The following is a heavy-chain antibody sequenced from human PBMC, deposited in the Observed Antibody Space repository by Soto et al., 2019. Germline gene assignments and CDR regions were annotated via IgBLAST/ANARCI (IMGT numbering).Heavy chain of an antibody. J-gene: IGHJ4*02. D-gene: IGHD3-10*01. CDR3: ARERGYGSGSYPDY. CDR1: GGSVSSGSYY. Sequence: SETLSLTCTVSGGSVSSGSYYWSWIRQPPGKGLEWIGYIYYSGSTNYNPSLKSRVTISVDTSKNQFSLKLSSVTAADTAVYYCARERGYGSGSYPDYWGQGTLVTVSS. CDR2: IYYSGST. V-gene: IGHV4-61*01.